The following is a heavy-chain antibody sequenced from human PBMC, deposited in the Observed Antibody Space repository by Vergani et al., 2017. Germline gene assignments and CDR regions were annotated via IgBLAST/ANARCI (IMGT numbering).Heavy chain of an antibody. CDR3: ARDGAYCGGDCYSSSYYYYGMDV. D-gene: IGHD2-21*02. J-gene: IGHJ6*02. CDR1: GGSISSGGYY. Sequence: QLQLQESGSGLVKPSQTLSLTCAVSGGSISSGGYYWSWIRQPPGKGLEWIGEINHSGSTNYNPSLKSRVTISVDTSKNQFSLKLSSVTAADTAVYYCARDGAYCGGDCYSSSYYYYGMDVWGQGTTVTVSS. V-gene: IGHV4-30-2*01. CDR2: INHSGST.